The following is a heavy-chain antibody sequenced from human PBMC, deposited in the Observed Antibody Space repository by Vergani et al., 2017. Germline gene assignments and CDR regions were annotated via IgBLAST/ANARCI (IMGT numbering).Heavy chain of an antibody. CDR2: INPNSGGT. V-gene: IGHV1-2*04. J-gene: IGHJ6*02. CDR1: GYTFTGYY. CDR3: ASDPGTTGTTDYYDGMDV. Sequence: QVQLVQSGAEVKKPGASVKVSCKASGYTFTGYYMHWVRQAPGQGLEWMGWINPNSGGTNYAQKFQGWVTMTRDTSISTAYMELSRLRSDDTAVYYCASDPGTTGTTDYYDGMDVWGQGTTVTVSS. D-gene: IGHD1-1*01.